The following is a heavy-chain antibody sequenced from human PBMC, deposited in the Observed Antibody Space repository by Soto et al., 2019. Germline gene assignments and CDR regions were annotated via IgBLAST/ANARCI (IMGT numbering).Heavy chain of an antibody. CDR3: ARDSYGEGFVY. D-gene: IGHD5-18*01. CDR1: GYTFTSYG. CDR2: ISAYNGNT. Sequence: ASVKVSCRASGYTFTSYGISWVRQAPGQGLEWMGWISAYNGNTNYAQKLQGRVTMTTVTSTSTAYMELRSLRSDDTAVYYCARDSYGEGFVYWGQGTLVTVSS. J-gene: IGHJ4*02. V-gene: IGHV1-18*01.